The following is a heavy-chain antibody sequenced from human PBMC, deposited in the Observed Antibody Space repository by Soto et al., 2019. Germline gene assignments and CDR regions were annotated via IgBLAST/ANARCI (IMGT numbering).Heavy chain of an antibody. CDR1: GFTFSSYS. J-gene: IGHJ4*02. CDR2: ISSSSSTI. D-gene: IGHD3-10*01. CDR3: ARANYYGSPGDFDY. Sequence: GGSLRLSCAASGFTFSSYSMNWVRQAPGKGLEWVSYISSSSSTIYYADSVKGRFTISRDNAKNSLYLQMNSLRAEDTAVYYWARANYYGSPGDFDYWGQGTLLTVSS. V-gene: IGHV3-48*01.